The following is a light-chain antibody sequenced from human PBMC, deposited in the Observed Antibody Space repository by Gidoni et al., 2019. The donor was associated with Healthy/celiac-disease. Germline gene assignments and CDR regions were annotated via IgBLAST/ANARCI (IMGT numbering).Light chain of an antibody. CDR2: GNS. CDR1: SSNIGAGYD. V-gene: IGLV1-40*01. J-gene: IGLJ3*02. Sequence: QSVLTQPPSVSEAPGQGVTISCTGSSSNIGAGYDVHWYQQLPGTAPKLLIYGNSNRPSGVPDRFSGSKSGTSASLAITGLQAEDEADYYCQSYDSSLSWVFGGGTKLTVL. CDR3: QSYDSSLSWV.